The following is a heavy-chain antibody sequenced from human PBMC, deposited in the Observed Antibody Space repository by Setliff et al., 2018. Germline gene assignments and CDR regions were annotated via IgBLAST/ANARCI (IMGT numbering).Heavy chain of an antibody. Sequence: SETLSLTCTVSGGSISNYYWSWIRQPPGKGLEWIGYIYYSGSTNYNPSLKSRVTISVDTSTSTVYMELNSLIPEDTAVYLCARDSVTLGQLGRRGGFRYYDMDVWGQGTTVTVSS. CDR1: GGSISNYY. CDR3: ARDSVTLGQLGRRGGFRYYDMDV. D-gene: IGHD1-1*01. J-gene: IGHJ6*02. V-gene: IGHV4-59*01. CDR2: IYYSGST.